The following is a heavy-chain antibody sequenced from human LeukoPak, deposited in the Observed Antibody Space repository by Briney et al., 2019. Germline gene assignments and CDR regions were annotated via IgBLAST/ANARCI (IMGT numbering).Heavy chain of an antibody. CDR3: VAVGSQNPYSLYYYYMDV. D-gene: IGHD1-26*01. CDR2: ISPYNGNT. V-gene: IGHV1-18*01. CDR1: GYSFTRYG. Sequence: ASVRVSCKASGYSFTRYGISWVRQAPGQALEWMGWISPYNGNTKYAQKLQGRVTMTRNTSISTAYMELSSLRSEDTAVYYCVAVGSQNPYSLYYYYMDVWGKETTVTISS. J-gene: IGHJ6*03.